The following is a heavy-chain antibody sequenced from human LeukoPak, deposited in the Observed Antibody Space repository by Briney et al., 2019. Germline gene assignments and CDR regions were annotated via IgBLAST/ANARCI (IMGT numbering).Heavy chain of an antibody. V-gene: IGHV3-53*01. CDR2: IYSGGST. Sequence: GGSLRLSCAASGFTVSSNYMSWVRQAPGKGLEWVSVIYSGGSTYYADSVKGRFTISRDDSKNTLYLQMNSLRAEDTAVYYCARANGSGSYHYYYYYYGMDVWGQGTTVTVSS. D-gene: IGHD3-10*01. J-gene: IGHJ6*02. CDR3: ARANGSGSYHYYYYYYGMDV. CDR1: GFTVSSNY.